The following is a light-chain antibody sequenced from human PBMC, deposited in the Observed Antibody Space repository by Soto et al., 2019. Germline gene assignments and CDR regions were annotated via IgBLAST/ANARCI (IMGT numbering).Light chain of an antibody. CDR1: QAMSTY. V-gene: IGKV1-9*01. CDR3: QQLNGYQLA. CDR2: SAS. J-gene: IGKJ4*01. Sequence: DIQLTQSPSFLSAFVGDTVTITCRASQAMSTYLAWYQQKPGKVPKLLIRSASTLQSAVPPRFSGGGSGTEFTLTSSNLQPDDSGIYYCQQLNGYQLAFGGGTNVEIK.